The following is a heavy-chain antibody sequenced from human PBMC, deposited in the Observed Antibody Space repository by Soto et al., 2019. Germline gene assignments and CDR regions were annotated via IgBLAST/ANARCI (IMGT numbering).Heavy chain of an antibody. V-gene: IGHV4-59*01. D-gene: IGHD6-13*01. CDR2: IYYSGST. CDR3: ARDREIAADGIYYYYDRMDV. CDR1: GGSISSYY. J-gene: IGHJ6*02. Sequence: SETLSLTCTVSGGSISSYYWSWIRQPPGKGLEWIGYIYYSGSTNYNPSLKSRVTISVDTSKNQFSLKLSSVTAADTAVYYCARDREIAADGIYYYYDRMDVWAQGTTVTVSS.